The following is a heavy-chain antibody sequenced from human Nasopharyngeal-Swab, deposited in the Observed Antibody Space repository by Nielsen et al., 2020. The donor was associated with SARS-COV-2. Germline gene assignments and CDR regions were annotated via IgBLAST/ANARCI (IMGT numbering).Heavy chain of an antibody. V-gene: IGHV1-24*01. Sequence: WVRQAPGQGLEWMGGFDPEDGETIYAQKFQGRVTMTEDTSTDTAYMELSSLRSEDTAVYYCARGKDSSSSSRIWGYYGMDVWGQGTTVTVSS. CDR3: ARGKDSSSSSRIWGYYGMDV. D-gene: IGHD6-6*01. CDR2: FDPEDGET. J-gene: IGHJ6*02.